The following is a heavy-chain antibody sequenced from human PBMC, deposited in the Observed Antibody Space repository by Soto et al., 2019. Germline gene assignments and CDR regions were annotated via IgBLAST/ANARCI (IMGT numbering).Heavy chain of an antibody. CDR2: ISYDGSNK. CDR3: ARDSGKGSGSFNRGYYYYGMDV. Sequence: QVQLVESGGGVVQPGRSLRLSCAASGFTFSSYAMHWVRQAPGKGLEWVAVISYDGSNKYYADSVKGRFTISRDNSKNTLYLQMNSLRAEDTAVYYCARDSGKGSGSFNRGYYYYGMDVWGQGTTVTVSS. J-gene: IGHJ6*02. D-gene: IGHD1-26*01. V-gene: IGHV3-30-3*01. CDR1: GFTFSSYA.